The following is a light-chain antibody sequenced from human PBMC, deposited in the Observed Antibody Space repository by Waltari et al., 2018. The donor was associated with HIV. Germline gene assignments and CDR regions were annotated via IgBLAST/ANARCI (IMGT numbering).Light chain of an antibody. J-gene: IGKJ4*01. CDR2: WAS. Sequence: DIVMTQSPESLAVSVGERDSIHCGSSQSILNTSNKKNYLAWYQVKPCQAPRLLIYWASTRESGVPGRFSGSASGTDFTLTITSLQAEDVATYYCQQYFGIPLTFGGGTKV. CDR3: QQYFGIPLT. CDR1: QSILNTSNKKNY. V-gene: IGKV4-1*01.